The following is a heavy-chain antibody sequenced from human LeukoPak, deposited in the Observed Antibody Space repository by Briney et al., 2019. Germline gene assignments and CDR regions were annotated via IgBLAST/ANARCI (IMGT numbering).Heavy chain of an antibody. D-gene: IGHD2-15*01. CDR3: ARLVAATEYYYYYMDV. CDR1: GFTFSSYW. V-gene: IGHV3-7*01. CDR2: IKQDGSEK. Sequence: GALRLSCAASGFTFSSYWMSWVRQAPGKGLEWVANIKQDGSEKYYVDSVKGRFTISRDNAKNSLYLQMHSLRAEDTAVYYCARLVAATEYYYYYMDVWDKGTTVTISS. J-gene: IGHJ6*03.